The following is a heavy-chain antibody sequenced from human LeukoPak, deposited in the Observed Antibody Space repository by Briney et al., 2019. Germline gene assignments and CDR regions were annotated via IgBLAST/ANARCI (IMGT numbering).Heavy chain of an antibody. CDR3: ATKEVGYCGGTRCFRFDY. CDR2: LYYSGNT. CDR1: DGSVSSRSYY. Sequence: PSETLSLTCTVSDGSVSSRSYYWGWVRQPPGKGLEWIGSLYYSGNTYYNPALKSRVTISVDSSKNQYSLKLSSVTGADTAVYFCATKEVGYCGGTRCFRFDYWGQGTLVTVSS. J-gene: IGHJ4*02. D-gene: IGHD2-15*01. V-gene: IGHV4-39*01.